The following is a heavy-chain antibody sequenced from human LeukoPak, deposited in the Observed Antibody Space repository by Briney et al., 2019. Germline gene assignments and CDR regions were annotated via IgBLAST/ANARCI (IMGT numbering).Heavy chain of an antibody. V-gene: IGHV3-30*03. CDR3: AREYYGSGSYYY. CDR2: ISNDGNNK. Sequence: GGSLRLSCAASGFPFSSYGMHWVRQAPGKGLEWVAAISNDGNNKFYADSVKGRFTISRDNPKNTMNLQMNSLRAEDTAVYYCAREYYGSGSYYYWGQGTLVTVSS. CDR1: GFPFSSYG. D-gene: IGHD3-10*01. J-gene: IGHJ4*02.